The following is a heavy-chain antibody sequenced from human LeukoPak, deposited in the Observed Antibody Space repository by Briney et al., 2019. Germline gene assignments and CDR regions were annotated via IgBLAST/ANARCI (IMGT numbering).Heavy chain of an antibody. Sequence: ASVKVSCKASGGTFSSYAISWVRQAPGQGLEWMGRIIPIFGIANYAQKFQGRVTITADKSTSTAYMELSSLRSEDTAVYYCATFSHNYYDSSGYYPYYGMEVWGQGTTVTVSS. CDR1: GGTFSSYA. CDR3: ATFSHNYYDSSGYYPYYGMEV. CDR2: IIPIFGIA. J-gene: IGHJ6*02. D-gene: IGHD3-22*01. V-gene: IGHV1-69*10.